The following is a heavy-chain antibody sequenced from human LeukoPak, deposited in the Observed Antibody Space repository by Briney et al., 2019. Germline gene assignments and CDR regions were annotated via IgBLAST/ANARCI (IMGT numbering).Heavy chain of an antibody. Sequence: SETLSLTCTASGGSISSYYWSWIRQPPGKGLGWIGYIYYSGSTNYNPSLKSRVTISVDTSKNQFSPKLSSVTAADTAVYYCAREKGNAFDIWGQGTMVTVSS. CDR3: AREKGNAFDI. V-gene: IGHV4-59*01. CDR1: GGSISSYY. CDR2: IYYSGST. J-gene: IGHJ3*02.